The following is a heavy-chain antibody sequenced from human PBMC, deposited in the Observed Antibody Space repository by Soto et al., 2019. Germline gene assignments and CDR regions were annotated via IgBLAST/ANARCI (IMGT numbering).Heavy chain of an antibody. V-gene: IGHV3-53*01. CDR1: VVTVNSNF. D-gene: IGHD3-10*01. J-gene: IGHJ4*02. CDR3: VKEFRGAFDY. Sequence: GWSLRLSCAVSVVTVNSNFMSWVRQAPGKGLEWVSVIFSGGNADYADSVKGRFIMSRDISKNTLYLQMNSLRAEDTAVYFCVKEFRGAFDYWGQGTLVTVSS. CDR2: IFSGGNA.